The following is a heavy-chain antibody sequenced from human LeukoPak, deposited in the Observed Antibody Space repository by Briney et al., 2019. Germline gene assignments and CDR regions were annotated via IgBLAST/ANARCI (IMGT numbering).Heavy chain of an antibody. CDR2: ISHSGSP. J-gene: IGHJ4*02. CDR3: ARSDGGSYSH. D-gene: IGHD1-26*01. Sequence: SETLSLTCTVSGYSISSGYYWGWIRQPPGKGLEWIGSISHSGSPYDNPSLKSRVTISVDTSRNQFSLKLKSVTATDTAVYYCARSDGGSYSHWGQGILVTVSS. V-gene: IGHV4-38-2*02. CDR1: GYSISSGYY.